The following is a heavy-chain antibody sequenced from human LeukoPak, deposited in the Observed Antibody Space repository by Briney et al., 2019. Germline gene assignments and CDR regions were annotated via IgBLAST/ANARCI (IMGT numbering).Heavy chain of an antibody. CDR3: AREGETSGHAGAFDI. Sequence: PGSSLTLSCAVSGFSFSSYVMHWVRQAPGEGLEWVTGISEDGGYKHYPDSMKGRFTISRDNSKNTLYLQMDGLRSADTAVYYCAREGETSGHAGAFDIWGQGTMVIVSS. V-gene: IGHV3-30-3*01. D-gene: IGHD2-15*01. J-gene: IGHJ3*02. CDR1: GFSFSSYV. CDR2: ISEDGGYK.